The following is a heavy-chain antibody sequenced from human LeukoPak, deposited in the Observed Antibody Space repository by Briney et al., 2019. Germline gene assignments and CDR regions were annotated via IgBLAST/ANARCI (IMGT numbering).Heavy chain of an antibody. CDR2: ISDSGGST. D-gene: IGHD2-8*02. CDR3: AKASIVLVVYATSDAFDI. V-gene: IGHV3-23*01. CDR1: GVSFSSCA. Sequence: GGSLRLSCAASGVSFSSCAMSWVRQAPGKGLEWVSGISDSGGSTYYADSVKGRFTISRDNSKNTLYLQMNSLRAEDTAVYYCAKASIVLVVYATSDAFDIWGQGTMVTVSS. J-gene: IGHJ3*02.